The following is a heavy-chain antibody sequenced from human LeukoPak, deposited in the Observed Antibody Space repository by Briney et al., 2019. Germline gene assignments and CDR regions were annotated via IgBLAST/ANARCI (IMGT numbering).Heavy chain of an antibody. CDR2: ISWNSGSI. CDR1: GFTFDDYA. CDR3: VKGYCSGGTCYFDY. J-gene: IGHJ4*02. V-gene: IGHV3-9*03. D-gene: IGHD2-15*01. Sequence: GRSLRLSCAASGFTFDDYAMHWVRRAPGKGLEWVSGISWNSGSIGYADSVKGRFTISRDNAKNSLYLQMNSLGSEDMALYYCVKGYCSGGTCYFDYWGQGALVTVSS.